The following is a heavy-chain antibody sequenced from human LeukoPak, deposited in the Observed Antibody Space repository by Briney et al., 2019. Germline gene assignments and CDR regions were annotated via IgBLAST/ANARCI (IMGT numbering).Heavy chain of an antibody. V-gene: IGHV3-33*06. D-gene: IGHD1-1*01. CDR3: AKDLEGEIDY. CDR2: IWYDGSNK. Sequence: GRSLRLSCAASGFTFSSYGMHWVRQAPGKGLEWVAVIWYDGSNKYYADSVKGRFTISRDNSKNTLYLQMNSLRAEDTAVHYCAKDLEGEIDYWGQGTLVTVSS. CDR1: GFTFSSYG. J-gene: IGHJ4*02.